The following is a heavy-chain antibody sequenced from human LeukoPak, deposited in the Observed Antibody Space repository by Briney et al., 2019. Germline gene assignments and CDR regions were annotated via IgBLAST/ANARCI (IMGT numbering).Heavy chain of an antibody. CDR2: ISWDGGST. Sequence: GGSLRLSCAASGFTFDDYTMPWVRQAPGKGLEWVSLISWDGGSTYYADSVKGRFTISRDNSKNSLYLQMNSLRTEDTALYYCAKGDSSSPLYYYYGMDVWGQGTTVTVSS. V-gene: IGHV3-43*01. CDR3: AKGDSSSPLYYYYGMDV. D-gene: IGHD6-6*01. CDR1: GFTFDDYT. J-gene: IGHJ6*02.